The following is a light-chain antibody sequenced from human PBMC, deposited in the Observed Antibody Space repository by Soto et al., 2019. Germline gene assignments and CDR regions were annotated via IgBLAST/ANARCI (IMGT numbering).Light chain of an antibody. CDR3: SSYTSINTQL. CDR1: SSDFDNFNY. V-gene: IGLV2-14*01. J-gene: IGLJ3*02. Sequence: QSALTQPASVSGSPGQSITISCTGASSDFDNFNYVSWYQQHPGKVPKLIIYEVTSRPSGVSNRFSGSKSDNTASLTISGLQAEDEAYYYCSSYTSINTQLFGGGTKVTVL. CDR2: EVT.